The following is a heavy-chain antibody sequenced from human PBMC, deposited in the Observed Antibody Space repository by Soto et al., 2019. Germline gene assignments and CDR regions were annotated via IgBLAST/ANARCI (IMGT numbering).Heavy chain of an antibody. Sequence: SVKVSCKASGGTFSSYTISWVRQAPGQGLEWMGRIIPILGIANYAQKFQGRVTITADKSTSTAYMELSSLRSEDTAVYYCARDPRWAYDDCWSNYDHNYYGVEVWGRGTTVTVSS. V-gene: IGHV1-69*04. CDR2: IIPILGIA. J-gene: IGHJ6*02. CDR3: ARDPRWAYDDCWSNYDHNYYGVEV. CDR1: GGTFSSYT. D-gene: IGHD3-3*01.